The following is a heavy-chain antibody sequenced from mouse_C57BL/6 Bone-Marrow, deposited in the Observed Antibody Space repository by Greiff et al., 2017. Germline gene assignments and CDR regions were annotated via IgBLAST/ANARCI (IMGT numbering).Heavy chain of an antibody. V-gene: IGHV2-5*01. J-gene: IGHJ4*01. CDR3: AKPQYYYGSSYDYAMDY. CDR2: IWRGGST. CDR1: GFSLTSYG. D-gene: IGHD1-1*01. Sequence: QVQLKESGPGLVQPSQSLSITCTVSGFSLTSYGVHWVRQSPGKGLEWLGVIWRGGSTDYNAAFMSRLSITKDNSKSQVFFKMNSLQADDTAIYYCAKPQYYYGSSYDYAMDYWGQGTSVTVSS.